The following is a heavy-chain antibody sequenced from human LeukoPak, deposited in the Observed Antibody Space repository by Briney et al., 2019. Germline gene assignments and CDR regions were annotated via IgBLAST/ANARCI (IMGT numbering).Heavy chain of an antibody. J-gene: IGHJ5*01. CDR3: ARDPDGYNWFDS. Sequence: ASETLSLTCTVSGGSISSSSYYWGWIRQPPGKGLEWIGSIYYSGSTYYNPSLKSRVTISVDTSKNQFSLKLSSVTAADTAVYYCARDPDGYNWFDSWGQGTQVTVST. V-gene: IGHV4-39*02. D-gene: IGHD1-14*01. CDR2: IYYSGST. CDR1: GGSISSSSYY.